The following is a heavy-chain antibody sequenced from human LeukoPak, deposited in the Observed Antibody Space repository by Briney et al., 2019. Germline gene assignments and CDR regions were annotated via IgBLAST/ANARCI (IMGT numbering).Heavy chain of an antibody. V-gene: IGHV3-73*01. CDR1: GFTFSGSA. Sequence: GGSLRLSCAASGFTFSGSAMHWVRQASGKGLEWVGRIRSKANSYATAYAASVKGRFTISSDDSKNTAYLQMNSLKTEDTAVYYCTRLGAGDYWGQGTLVTVSS. CDR3: TRLGAGDY. CDR2: IRSKANSYAT. D-gene: IGHD1-26*01. J-gene: IGHJ4*02.